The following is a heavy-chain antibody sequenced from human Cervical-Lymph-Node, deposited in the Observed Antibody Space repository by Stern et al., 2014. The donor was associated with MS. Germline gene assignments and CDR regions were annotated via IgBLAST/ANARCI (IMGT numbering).Heavy chain of an antibody. V-gene: IGHV2-70*01. CDR3: ARCGWDSRRWYYFDY. CDR2: IDWDDDK. CDR1: GFSLTTSAMC. J-gene: IGHJ4*02. Sequence: QVTLRESGPALVKPTQTLTLTCTFSGFSLTTSAMCVSWIRQPPGKALEWLALIDWDDDKYYNTSLKTRLTISKDTSKNQVLLALTNLDPVDTATYYCARCGWDSRRWYYFDYWGQGTLVTVSS. D-gene: IGHD6-13*01.